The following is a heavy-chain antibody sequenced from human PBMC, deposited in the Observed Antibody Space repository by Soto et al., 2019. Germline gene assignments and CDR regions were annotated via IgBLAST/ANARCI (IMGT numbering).Heavy chain of an antibody. D-gene: IGHD3-10*01. CDR1: GGSISSGGYY. V-gene: IGHV4-31*03. J-gene: IGHJ1*01. Sequence: SETLSLTCTVSGGSISSGGYYWSWIRQHPGKGLEWIGYIYYSGSTYYNPSLKSRVTISVDTSKNQFSLKLSSVTAADTAVYYCARSSRGREAFQHWGQGTLVTVSS. CDR2: IYYSGST. CDR3: ARSSRGREAFQH.